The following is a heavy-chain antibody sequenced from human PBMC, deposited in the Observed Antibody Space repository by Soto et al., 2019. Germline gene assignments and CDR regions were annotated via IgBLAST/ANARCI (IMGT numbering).Heavy chain of an antibody. J-gene: IGHJ4*02. CDR1: GYTFTSYY. CDR3: ASSPPGGYYTGPFDY. Sequence: QVQLVQSGAEVKKPGASVKVSCKASGYTFTSYYMHWVRQAPGQGLEWMGIINPSGGSTSYAQKFQGRVTMTRDTATSTVYMELSSLRSEDTAVYYCASSPPGGYYTGPFDYWGQGTLVTVSS. D-gene: IGHD3-3*01. CDR2: INPSGGST. V-gene: IGHV1-46*01.